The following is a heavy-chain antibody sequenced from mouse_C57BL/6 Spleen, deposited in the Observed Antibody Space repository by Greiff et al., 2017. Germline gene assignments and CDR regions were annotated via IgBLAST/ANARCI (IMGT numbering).Heavy chain of an antibody. D-gene: IGHD3-3*01. V-gene: IGHV1-4*01. Sequence: VQLQQSGAELARPGASVKMSCKASGYTFTSYTMHWVKQRPGQGLEWIGYINPSSGYTKYNQKFKDKATLTADKSSSTAYMQLSSLTSEDSAVYYCAKEELGDYAVDYWGQGTSVTVSS. CDR2: INPSSGYT. J-gene: IGHJ4*01. CDR3: AKEELGDYAVDY. CDR1: GYTFTSYT.